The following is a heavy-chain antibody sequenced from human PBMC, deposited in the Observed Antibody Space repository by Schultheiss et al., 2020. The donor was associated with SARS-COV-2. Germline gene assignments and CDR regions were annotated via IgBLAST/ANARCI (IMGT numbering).Heavy chain of an antibody. D-gene: IGHD2-15*01. V-gene: IGHV4-59*08. CDR1: GGSISSYY. Sequence: SETLSLTCTVSGGSISSYYWSWIRQPPGKGLEWIGYIYYSGSTNYNPSLKSRVTISVDTSKNQFSLKLSSVTAADTAVYYCARHAYRRTSYCSGGSCYLDYWGQGTLVTVSS. CDR2: IYYSGST. CDR3: ARHAYRRTSYCSGGSCYLDY. J-gene: IGHJ4*02.